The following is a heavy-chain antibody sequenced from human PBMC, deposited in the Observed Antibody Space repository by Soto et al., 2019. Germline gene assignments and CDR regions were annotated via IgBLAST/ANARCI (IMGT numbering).Heavy chain of an antibody. J-gene: IGHJ5*02. CDR2: ISAYNGNT. CDR3: ARVSVSRTSSAKFGP. Sequence: ASVKVSCKASGYTFTSYGISWVRQAPGQGLEWMGWISAYNGNTNYAQKLQGRVTMTTDTSTSTAYMELRSLRSDDTAVYYCARVSVSRTSSAKFGPWGQGTLVTVSS. V-gene: IGHV1-18*04. D-gene: IGHD2-2*01. CDR1: GYTFTSYG.